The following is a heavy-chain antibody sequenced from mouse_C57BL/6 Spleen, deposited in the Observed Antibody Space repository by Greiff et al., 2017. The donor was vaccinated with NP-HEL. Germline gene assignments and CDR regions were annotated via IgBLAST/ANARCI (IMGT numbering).Heavy chain of an antibody. V-gene: IGHV5-17*01. Sequence: EVKLMASGGGLVKPGGSLKLFCAASGFTFSDYGMHWVRQAPEKGLEWVAYISSGSSTIYYADTVKGRFPISRDNAKNTLFLQMTSLRSEDTAMYYCARAYGNYFGYWGQGTTLTVSS. CDR1: GFTFSDYG. CDR2: ISSGSSTI. J-gene: IGHJ2*01. D-gene: IGHD2-1*01. CDR3: ARAYGNYFGY.